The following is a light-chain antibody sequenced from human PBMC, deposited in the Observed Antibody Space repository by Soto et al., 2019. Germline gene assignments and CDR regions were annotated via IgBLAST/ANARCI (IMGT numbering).Light chain of an antibody. Sequence: QAVVTQPASVSGSPGQSITISCTGTSSDVGGYNYVSWYQQHPGKAPKVVIYDVSNRPSGVSNRFSGSKSGNTASLTISGLQAEDEADYYCSSYTSSSTLVFGGGTKVTVL. V-gene: IGLV2-14*03. J-gene: IGLJ2*01. CDR2: DVS. CDR1: SSDVGGYNY. CDR3: SSYTSSSTLV.